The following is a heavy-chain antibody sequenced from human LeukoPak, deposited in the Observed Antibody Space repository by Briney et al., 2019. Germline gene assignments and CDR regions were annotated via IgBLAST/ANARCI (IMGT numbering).Heavy chain of an antibody. J-gene: IGHJ4*02. Sequence: SGTLSLTCTVSDDSISDYYRGRIRQPPGKGLEWIGYIHNSGTSTYNLSLKSRVTISADTSKNQFSLKLNSMTTADTAVYYCTRGAGWLIDYWGQGILVTVSS. CDR3: TRGAGWLIDY. D-gene: IGHD3-16*01. CDR2: IHNSGTS. V-gene: IGHV4-59*01. CDR1: DDSISDYY.